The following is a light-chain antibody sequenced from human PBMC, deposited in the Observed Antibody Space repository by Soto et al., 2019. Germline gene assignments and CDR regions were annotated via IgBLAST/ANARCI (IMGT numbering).Light chain of an antibody. CDR2: DVS. CDR3: SAYTRSSTLV. Sequence: QSALTQPASVSGSPGQSITISCTGTSSDVGGYNYVSWYQQHPGKAPKLMIYDVSKRPSGVSNRFSGSKSGNTASLTISGLQPEDEADYYCSAYTRSSTLVFGGGTKLTVL. J-gene: IGLJ3*02. V-gene: IGLV2-14*01. CDR1: SSDVGGYNY.